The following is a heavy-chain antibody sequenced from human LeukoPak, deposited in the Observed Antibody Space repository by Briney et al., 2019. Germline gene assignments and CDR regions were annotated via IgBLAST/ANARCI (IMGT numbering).Heavy chain of an antibody. V-gene: IGHV3-73*01. Sequence: SGGSLRLSCAASGFTFSGSAMHWVRQASGKGLEWVGRIRSKANSYATAYAASVKGRFTISRDDSKNTAYLQMNSLKTEDTAVYYCTRHHWVPSGVNWGQGTLVTVSS. CDR2: IRSKANSYAT. CDR1: GFTFSGSA. D-gene: IGHD7-27*01. J-gene: IGHJ4*02. CDR3: TRHHWVPSGVN.